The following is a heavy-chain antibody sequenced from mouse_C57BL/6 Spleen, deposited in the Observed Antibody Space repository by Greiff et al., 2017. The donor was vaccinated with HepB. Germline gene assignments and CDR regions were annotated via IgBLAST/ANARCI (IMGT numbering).Heavy chain of an antibody. CDR3: ARLLLRVSYYFDY. V-gene: IGHV1-7*01. CDR1: GYTFTSYW. CDR2: INPSSGYT. J-gene: IGHJ2*01. D-gene: IGHD1-1*01. Sequence: QVQLKQSGAELAKPGASVKLSCKASGYTFTSYWMHWVKQRPGQGLEWIGYINPSSGYTKYNQKFKDKATLTADKSSSTAYMQLSSLTYEDSAVYYCARLLLRVSYYFDYWGQGTTLTVSS.